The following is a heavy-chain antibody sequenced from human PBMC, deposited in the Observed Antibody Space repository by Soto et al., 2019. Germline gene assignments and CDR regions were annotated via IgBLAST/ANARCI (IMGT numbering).Heavy chain of an antibody. CDR3: AATYSGSYDAVDY. V-gene: IGHV3-33*08. J-gene: IGHJ4*02. D-gene: IGHD1-26*01. CDR1: GFTFSSYG. Sequence: VQLVESGGGVVQPGRSLRLSCAASGFTFSSYGMHWVRQAPGKGLERVAVISDDGSNTYYADSVKGRFTISRDNSKTTLGLERNSVRPEDTAVFYCAATYSGSYDAVDYWGQGTLVTVSS. CDR2: ISDDGSNT.